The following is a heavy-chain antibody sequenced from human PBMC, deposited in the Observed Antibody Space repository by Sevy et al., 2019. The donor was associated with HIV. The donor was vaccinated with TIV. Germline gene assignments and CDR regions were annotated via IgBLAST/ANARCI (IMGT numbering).Heavy chain of an antibody. V-gene: IGHV3-23*01. D-gene: IGHD3-22*01. CDR1: GFTLGSYT. CDR2: ISATGGST. CDR3: ARKYDSSGYFDY. J-gene: IGHJ4*02. Sequence: GGSLRLSCAASGFTLGSYTMNWVRQAPGEGLEWVASISATGGSTYYADSVKGRFTISRDDSKNSLYLQLNSLRAEDTAIYYCARKYDSSGYFDYWGQGTLVTVSS.